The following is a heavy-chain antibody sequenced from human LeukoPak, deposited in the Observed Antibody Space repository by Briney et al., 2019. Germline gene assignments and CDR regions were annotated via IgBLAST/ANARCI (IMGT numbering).Heavy chain of an antibody. D-gene: IGHD2-15*01. CDR2: IYYSGST. CDR1: GGSISSYY. J-gene: IGHJ5*02. Sequence: PSETLSLTCTVSGGSISSYYWSWIRQPPGKGLEWIGYIYYSGSTNYNPSLKSRVTISVDTSKNRFSLKLSSVTAADTAVYYCARFVVVVAATLSWFDPWGQGTLVTVSS. CDR3: ARFVVVVAATLSWFDP. V-gene: IGHV4-59*01.